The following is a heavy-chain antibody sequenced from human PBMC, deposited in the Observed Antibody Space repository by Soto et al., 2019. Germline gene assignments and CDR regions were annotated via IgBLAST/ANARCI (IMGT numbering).Heavy chain of an antibody. CDR3: ARDHDYE. CDR2: ISSSSSTI. CDR1: GFTFCSYS. D-gene: IGHD4-17*01. Sequence: EVQLVESGGGLVQPGGSLRLSCAASGFTFCSYSMNWVRQAPGKGLEWVSYISSSSSTIYYADSVKGRLPISRDNAKNSLYLQMTSLRAEDPAVYYCARDHDYEWGQGTLVTVSS. J-gene: IGHJ4*02. V-gene: IGHV3-48*01.